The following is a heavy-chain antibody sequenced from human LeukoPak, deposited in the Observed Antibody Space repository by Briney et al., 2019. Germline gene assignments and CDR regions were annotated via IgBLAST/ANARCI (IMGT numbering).Heavy chain of an antibody. V-gene: IGHV3-66*01. CDR3: ARGSYYDSPSPYYFDY. CDR1: GFTFSTHA. Sequence: PGGSLRLSCVASGFTFSTHAMSWVRQAPGKGLEWVSVIYSGGSTYYADSVKGRFTISRDNSKNTLYLQMNSLRAEDTAVYYCARGSYYDSPSPYYFDYWGQGTLVTVSS. CDR2: IYSGGST. D-gene: IGHD3-22*01. J-gene: IGHJ4*02.